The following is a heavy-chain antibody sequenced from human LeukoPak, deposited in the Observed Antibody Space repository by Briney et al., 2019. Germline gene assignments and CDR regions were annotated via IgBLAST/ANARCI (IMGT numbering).Heavy chain of an antibody. V-gene: IGHV1-2*02. CDR1: GYTFTDYY. CDR3: ARYCPSSCNAGDTFDI. D-gene: IGHD2-15*01. J-gene: IGHJ3*02. Sequence: ASVKVSCKASGYTFTDYYLHWVRQAPGQGLEWMGWLNPNSGGTNYAQQFQGRVTMTRDTSITTAYMELSTLRSDDTAVFYCARYCPSSCNAGDTFDIWGQGTVVTVSS. CDR2: LNPNSGGT.